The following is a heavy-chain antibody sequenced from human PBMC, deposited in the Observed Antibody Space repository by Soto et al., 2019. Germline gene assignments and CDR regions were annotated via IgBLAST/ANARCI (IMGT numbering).Heavy chain of an antibody. V-gene: IGHV4-30-4*01. Sequence: SETLSLTCTVSGGSISDGAYYWSWIRQPPGKGLEWIGHIYDSGNTYNNPSLKSRLTISVDTSKNHFSLNLNSVTAADTAVYYCAKYSSGWYYPFDYWGQGTLVTVSS. CDR1: GGSISDGAYY. D-gene: IGHD6-19*01. CDR3: AKYSSGWYYPFDY. CDR2: IYDSGNT. J-gene: IGHJ4*02.